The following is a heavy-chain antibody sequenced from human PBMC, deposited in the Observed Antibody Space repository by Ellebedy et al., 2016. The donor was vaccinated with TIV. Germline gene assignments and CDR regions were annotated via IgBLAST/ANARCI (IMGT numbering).Heavy chain of an antibody. Sequence: ASVKVSXXASGYTLTNYGISWVRQAPGQGLEWMGWITVYNGNTDYAQKVQGRVTMTTDTSTSTAYMELWSLRSDDTAVYYCARADYSSGWTNFDYWGQGTLVTVSS. CDR3: ARADYSSGWTNFDY. J-gene: IGHJ4*02. CDR2: ITVYNGNT. V-gene: IGHV1-18*01. CDR1: GYTLTNYG. D-gene: IGHD6-19*01.